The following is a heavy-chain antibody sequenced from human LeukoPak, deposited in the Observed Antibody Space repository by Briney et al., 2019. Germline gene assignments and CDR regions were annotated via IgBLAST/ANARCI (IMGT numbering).Heavy chain of an antibody. CDR3: ARGGASSTVVTPWVDY. CDR2: IYYSGST. Sequence: SETLSLTCTVSGGSISSYYWSWIRQPPGKGLEWIGYIYYSGSTNYNPSLKSRVTISVDTSKNQFSLKLSPVTAADTAVYYCARGGASSTVVTPWVDYWGQGTLVTVSS. D-gene: IGHD4-23*01. V-gene: IGHV4-59*01. J-gene: IGHJ4*02. CDR1: GGSISSYY.